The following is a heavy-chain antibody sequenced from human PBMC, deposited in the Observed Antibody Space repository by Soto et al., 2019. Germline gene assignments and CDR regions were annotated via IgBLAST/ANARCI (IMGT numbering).Heavy chain of an antibody. Sequence: SETLSLTCAVSGGSISSSSYYWGWIRQPPGKGLEWIGIIYYSGSTYYNPSLKSRVTISVDTSKNQYSLKLSSVTAADTAVYYCARSAWHPNRSRFDYWGQGTLVTVSS. CDR3: ARSAWHPNRSRFDY. CDR1: GGSISSSSYY. J-gene: IGHJ4*02. V-gene: IGHV4-39*01. CDR2: IYYSGST.